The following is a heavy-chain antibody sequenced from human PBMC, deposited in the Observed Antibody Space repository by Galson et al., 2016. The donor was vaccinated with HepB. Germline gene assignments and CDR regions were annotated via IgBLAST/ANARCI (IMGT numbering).Heavy chain of an antibody. D-gene: IGHD5-18*01. V-gene: IGHV1-24*01. J-gene: IGHJ4*02. CDR1: GYTVTDLS. CDR3: AAGGAAMVFVY. CDR2: FDSEDGET. Sequence: SVKVSCKVSGYTVTDLSMHWVRQAPGKGLEWMGGFDSEDGETIYAQKFQGRVTMTEDTSTDTAYMELSSLRSEDTAVYYCAAGGAAMVFVYWGQGTLVTVSS.